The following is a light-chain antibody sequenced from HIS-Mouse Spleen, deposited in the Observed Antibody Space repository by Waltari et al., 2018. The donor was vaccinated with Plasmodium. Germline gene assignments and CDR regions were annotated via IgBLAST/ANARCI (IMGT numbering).Light chain of an antibody. CDR3: QQYNNWPPFT. J-gene: IGKJ3*01. CDR2: GAS. CDR1: QRVSSN. V-gene: IGKV3-15*01. Sequence: EIVMTQSPATLSVSPGDRATPPCRASQRVSSNLAWYQQKPGQAPRLLIYGASTRATGIPARFSGSGSGTEFTLTISSLQSEDFAVYYCQQYNNWPPFTFGPGTKVDIK.